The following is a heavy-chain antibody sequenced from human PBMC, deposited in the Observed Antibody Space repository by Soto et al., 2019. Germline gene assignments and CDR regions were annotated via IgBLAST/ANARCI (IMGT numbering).Heavy chain of an antibody. CDR1: GFTFSIYW. CDR2: INGDGSST. CDR3: ASITPSAVGATSEVDY. Sequence: GGSLRLSCAASGFTFSIYWMHWVRQAPGKGLVWVSRINGDGSSTSYADSVKGRFTISRDNAKNTLYLQMNSLRADETGVYYCASITPSAVGATSEVDYWGQGIQVTLSS. V-gene: IGHV3-74*01. D-gene: IGHD1-26*01. J-gene: IGHJ4*02.